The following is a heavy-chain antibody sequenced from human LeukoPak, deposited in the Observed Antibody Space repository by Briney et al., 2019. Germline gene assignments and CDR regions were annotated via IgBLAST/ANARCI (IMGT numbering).Heavy chain of an antibody. Sequence: TSETLSLTCTVSGDSISGYYWTWIRQPADKRLKWLGRMYTSGDTYYNPALRSRLTLSLDTAKNHFSLKLSSVTAADTAVYYCARRGGHGGSFDYWGQGTLVTVSS. D-gene: IGHD4-23*01. CDR3: ARRGGHGGSFDY. J-gene: IGHJ4*02. V-gene: IGHV4-4*07. CDR1: GDSISGYY. CDR2: MYTSGDT.